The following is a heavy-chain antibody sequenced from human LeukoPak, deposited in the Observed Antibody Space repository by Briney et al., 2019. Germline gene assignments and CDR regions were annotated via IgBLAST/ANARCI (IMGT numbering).Heavy chain of an antibody. V-gene: IGHV4-59*01. CDR1: GGSISDNY. CDR2: IYYSGTT. CDR3: ARVVIYCTTTRCFYMDV. J-gene: IGHJ6*03. D-gene: IGHD2-2*01. Sequence: PSETLSLTCTVSGGSISDNYWSWIPQPPGKGLEWIGYIYYSGTTNYNPSLKGRVTISVDTSKNQFSLKLGSVTAADTAVYYCARVVIYCTTTRCFYMDVWGTGTTVTVSS.